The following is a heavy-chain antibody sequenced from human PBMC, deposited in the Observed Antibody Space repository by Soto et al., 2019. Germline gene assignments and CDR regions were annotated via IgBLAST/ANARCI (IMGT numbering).Heavy chain of an antibody. D-gene: IGHD1-26*01. V-gene: IGHV4-61*01. Sequence: SETLSLTCSVSGGFVSNGSYYWSWIRQPPGKGLEWIGYIYYSGSTNYNPSLKSRVTISLDTSKNQFSLKLYSVTAADTAVYYCATLNKWSHGHWGQGTLVTVSS. CDR2: IYYSGST. CDR1: GGFVSNGSYY. CDR3: ATLNKWSHGH. J-gene: IGHJ4*02.